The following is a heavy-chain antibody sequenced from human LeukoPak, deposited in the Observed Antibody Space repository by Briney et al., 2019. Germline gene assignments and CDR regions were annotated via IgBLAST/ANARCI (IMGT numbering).Heavy chain of an antibody. V-gene: IGHV3-30*02. CDR2: IRYDGSNK. CDR3: AKDSFVPQVSAFQH. J-gene: IGHJ1*01. CDR1: GFTFSSYG. Sequence: GGSLRLSCAASGFTFSSYGMHWVRQAPGKGLEWVAFIRYDGSNKYYADSVKGRFTISRDNSKNTLYLQMNSLRAEDTAVYYCAKDSFVPQVSAFQHWGQGTLVTVSS. D-gene: IGHD2-15*01.